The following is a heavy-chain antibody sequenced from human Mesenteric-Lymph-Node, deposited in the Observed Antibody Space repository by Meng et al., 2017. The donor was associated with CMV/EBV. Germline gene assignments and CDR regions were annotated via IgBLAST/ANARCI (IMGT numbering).Heavy chain of an antibody. CDR1: GYTFTSYD. V-gene: IGHV1-8*01. D-gene: IGHD2-15*01. CDR2: MNPNSGNT. J-gene: IGHJ6*02. CDR3: ARYCSGGSCYSGSFYYYGMDV. Sequence: ASVKVSCKASGYTFTSYDINWVRQATGQGLEWMGWMNPNSGNTGYAQKFQGRVTMTRNTSISTAYMELSSLRSEDTAVYYCARYCSGGSCYSGSFYYYGMDVWGQGTTVTVSS.